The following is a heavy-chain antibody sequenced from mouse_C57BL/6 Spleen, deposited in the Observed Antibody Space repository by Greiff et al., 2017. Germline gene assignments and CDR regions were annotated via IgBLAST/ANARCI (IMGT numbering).Heavy chain of an antibody. D-gene: IGHD2-4*01. CDR2: INPNNGGT. J-gene: IGHJ4*01. CDR1: GYTFTDYN. V-gene: IGHV1-18*01. CDR3: ARSSPIYYDYGEYAMDY. Sequence: VQLQQSGPELVKPGASVKIPCKASGYTFTDYNMDWVKQSHGKSLEWIGDINPNNGGTIYNQKFKGKDTLTVDKSSSTAYMELRSLTSEDTAVYYCARSSPIYYDYGEYAMDYWGQGTSVTVSS.